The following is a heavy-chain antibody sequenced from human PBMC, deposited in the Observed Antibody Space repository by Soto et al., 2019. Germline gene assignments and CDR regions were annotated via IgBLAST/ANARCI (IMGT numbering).Heavy chain of an antibody. J-gene: IGHJ6*02. CDR3: ARHHQPRDYSNYYYYYGMDV. CDR1: GYSFTSYW. Sequence: GESLKISCKGSGYSFTSYWIGWVRQMPGKGLEWMGIIYPGDSDTRYSPSFQGQVTISADKSISTAYLQWSSLKAADTAMYDWARHHQPRDYSNYYYYYGMDVWGQGTTVTVSS. CDR2: IYPGDSDT. D-gene: IGHD4-4*01. V-gene: IGHV5-51*01.